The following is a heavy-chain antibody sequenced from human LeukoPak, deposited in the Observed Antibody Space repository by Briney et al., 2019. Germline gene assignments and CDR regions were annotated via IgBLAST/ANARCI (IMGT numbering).Heavy chain of an antibody. CDR1: GGSFSGYY. CDR3: ASTGYDSRDEYFQH. D-gene: IGHD3-22*01. Sequence: SETLSLTCAVYGGSFSGYYWSWIRQPPGKGLEWIGEINHSGSTNYSPSLKSRVTISVDTSKNQFSLKLSSVTAADTAVYYCASTGYDSRDEYFQHWGQGTLVTVSS. J-gene: IGHJ1*01. CDR2: INHSGST. V-gene: IGHV4-34*01.